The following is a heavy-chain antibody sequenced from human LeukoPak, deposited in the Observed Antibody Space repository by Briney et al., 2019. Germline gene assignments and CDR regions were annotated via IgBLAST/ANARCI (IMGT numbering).Heavy chain of an antibody. D-gene: IGHD6-25*01. CDR1: GGSISSYY. CDR2: IYYSGST. Sequence: PSETPSLTCTVSGGSISSYYWSWIRQPPGKGLEWIGYIYYSGSTNYNPSLKSRVTISVDTSKNQFSLKLSSVTAADTAVYYCARLKSGDWGQGTLVTVSS. CDR3: ARLKSGD. J-gene: IGHJ4*02. V-gene: IGHV4-59*08.